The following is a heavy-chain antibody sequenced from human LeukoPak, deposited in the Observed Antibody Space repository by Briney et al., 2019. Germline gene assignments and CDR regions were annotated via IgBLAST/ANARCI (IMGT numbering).Heavy chain of an antibody. CDR1: GGSISSSSYY. Sequence: IPSETLSLTCTVSGGSISSSSYYWGWIRQPPGKGLEWIGSIYYSGSTYYNPSLKSRVTISVDTSKNQFSLKLSSVTAADTAVYYCARAGGQWLAPSHFDYWGQGTLVTVSS. D-gene: IGHD6-19*01. CDR3: ARAGGQWLAPSHFDY. CDR2: IYYSGST. J-gene: IGHJ4*02. V-gene: IGHV4-39*07.